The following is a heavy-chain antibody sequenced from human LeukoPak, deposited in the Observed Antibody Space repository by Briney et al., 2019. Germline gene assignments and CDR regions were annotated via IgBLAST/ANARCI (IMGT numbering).Heavy chain of an antibody. D-gene: IGHD1-26*01. CDR1: GFTFSNFG. Sequence: GGSLRLSCAASGFTFSNFGMHWVRQAPGKGLEWVAFIRYDGSNKYYADSVKGRFTISRDNSKNTLHLQMNSLRGEDTAVYYCAKDGDTMSGTYYYDMDVWGKGTTVTIS. J-gene: IGHJ6*03. CDR3: AKDGDTMSGTYYYDMDV. CDR2: IRYDGSNK. V-gene: IGHV3-30*02.